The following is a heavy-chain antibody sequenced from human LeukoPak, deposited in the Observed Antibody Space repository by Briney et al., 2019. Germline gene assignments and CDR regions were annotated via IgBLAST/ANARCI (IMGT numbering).Heavy chain of an antibody. J-gene: IGHJ5*02. CDR3: AKDLIVLRWFGEEDWFDP. CDR1: GFTFNNFA. Sequence: PGGSLRLSCVASGFTFNNFAMSWVRQAPGKGLEWVSAISGSGGSTYYADSVKGRFTISRDNSKNTLYLQMNSLRAEDTAVYYCAKDLIVLRWFGEEDWFDPWGQGTLSPSPQ. D-gene: IGHD3-10*01. CDR2: ISGSGGST. V-gene: IGHV3-23*01.